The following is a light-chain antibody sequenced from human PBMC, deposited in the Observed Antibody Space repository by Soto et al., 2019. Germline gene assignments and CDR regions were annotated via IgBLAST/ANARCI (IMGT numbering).Light chain of an antibody. Sequence: DIQMTQSPATLSASVGDRVTITCRASQNIRSWLAWYQQKPGKVPNLLIWDTSKLHSGVPSRFSGSGSETEFTLTIGSLQRDDFATYWCQHYDEYPLTFGGGTKVELK. V-gene: IGKV1-5*01. CDR3: QHYDEYPLT. CDR2: DTS. CDR1: QNIRSW. J-gene: IGKJ4*01.